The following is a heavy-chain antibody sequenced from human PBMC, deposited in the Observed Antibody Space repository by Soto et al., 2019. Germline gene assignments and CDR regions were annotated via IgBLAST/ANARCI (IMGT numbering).Heavy chain of an antibody. CDR3: ASDGDFDALDV. V-gene: IGHV3-66*01. Sequence: EVQLVESGGGLVQPGGSLKLSCAASGLIVSRNYMSWVRRAPGEGLEWVSVIKGRFTISRDNFKDTVYLQMNSLRAEDTALYYCASDGDFDALDVWGRGTVVSVSS. CDR2: I. J-gene: IGHJ3*01. CDR1: GLIVSRNY. D-gene: IGHD4-17*01.